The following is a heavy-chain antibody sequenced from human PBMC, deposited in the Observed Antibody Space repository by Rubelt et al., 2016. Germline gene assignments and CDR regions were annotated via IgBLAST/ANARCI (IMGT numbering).Heavy chain of an antibody. CDR3: AGDHGVVTPLDY. CDR2: ISAYNGNT. CDR1: GYTFTSYG. Sequence: QVQLVQSGAEVRKPGASVKVSCKASGYTFTSYGISWVRQAPGQGLEWMGWISAYNGNTNYAQKLKGRVTMTTDTSTRTAYMELRSLTSDDTAVYYCAGDHGVVTPLDYWGQGTLVTVSS. V-gene: IGHV1-18*01. D-gene: IGHD3-3*01. J-gene: IGHJ4*02.